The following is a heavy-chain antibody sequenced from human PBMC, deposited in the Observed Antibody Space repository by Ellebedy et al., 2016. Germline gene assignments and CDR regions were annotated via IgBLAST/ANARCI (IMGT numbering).Heavy chain of an antibody. D-gene: IGHD3-10*01. V-gene: IGHV3-23*01. CDR3: VKDIRADGLGFS. Sequence: GESLKISXAASGFTFSSYAMSWVRQPPGKGLEWVSTIFDSGAGTYYADSVKGRFTISRDNAKNSLYLQMNSLRADDTALYYCVKDIRADGLGFSWGQGTLVTVSS. CDR1: GFTFSSYA. J-gene: IGHJ4*02. CDR2: IFDSGAGT.